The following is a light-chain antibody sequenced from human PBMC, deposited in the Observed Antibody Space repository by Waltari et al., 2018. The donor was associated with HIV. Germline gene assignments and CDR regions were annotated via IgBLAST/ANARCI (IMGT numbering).Light chain of an antibody. CDR1: NRDVGNYNL. CDR2: EVN. J-gene: IGLJ1*01. Sequence: QSALTQPASVSGSPGPSITISCTGTNRDVGNYNLVSWYQQHPGKAPKLMIYEVNKRPSGISDRFSGSKSDNTASLTISGLQAEDEADYYCCSYASSTTYVFGTGTKITVL. CDR3: CSYASSTTYV. V-gene: IGLV2-23*02.